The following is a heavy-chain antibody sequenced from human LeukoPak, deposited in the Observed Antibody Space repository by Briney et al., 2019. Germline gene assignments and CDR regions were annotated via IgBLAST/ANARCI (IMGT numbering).Heavy chain of an antibody. CDR2: IKQDGSEK. D-gene: IGHD2-2*01. CDR1: EFTFSSYC. V-gene: IGHV3-7*01. CDR3: ARDETGYCSSTSCYAPNWFDP. Sequence: GGCRRLPCAASEFTFSSYCMSWVRQALGKALEWLANIKQDGSEKYYVHSVRGRFTTSRDNAKNSLYLQMNSPRAEDTAVYYCARDETGYCSSTSCYAPNWFDPWGQGTLVTVSS. J-gene: IGHJ5*02.